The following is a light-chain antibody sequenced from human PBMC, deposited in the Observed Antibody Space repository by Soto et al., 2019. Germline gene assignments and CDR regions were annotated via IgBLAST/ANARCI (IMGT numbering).Light chain of an antibody. V-gene: IGKV3-20*01. CDR3: QHYGTSLYT. J-gene: IGKJ2*01. CDR2: GAS. Sequence: DMVLTQSPGTLSLSPGERATLSCRASQIISSSYLGWYQQKPGQAPRLLIYGASSRVTGIPDRFSGSGSGTVFTLTISRLEPEDFAVYYCQHYGTSLYTFGQGTKLEIK. CDR1: QIISSSY.